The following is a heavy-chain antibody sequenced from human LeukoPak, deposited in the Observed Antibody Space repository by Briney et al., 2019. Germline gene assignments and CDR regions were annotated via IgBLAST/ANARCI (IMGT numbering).Heavy chain of an antibody. D-gene: IGHD4-17*01. J-gene: IGHJ4*02. CDR2: ISWDSVNI. CDR1: GSTFDDHA. Sequence: GGSLRLSCAASGSTFDDHAMHWVRQAPGKGLEWVSGISWDSVNIGYADSVKGRFTISRDNAKNSLYLQMNSLRAEDTALYYCAKSPTFTTVTTPFDHWGQGTLVTVSS. CDR3: AKSPTFTTVTTPFDH. V-gene: IGHV3-9*01.